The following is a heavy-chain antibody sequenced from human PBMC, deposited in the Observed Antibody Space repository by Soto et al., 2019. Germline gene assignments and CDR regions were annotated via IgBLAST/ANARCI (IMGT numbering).Heavy chain of an antibody. V-gene: IGHV5-51*01. J-gene: IGHJ4*02. CDR3: ARRLGYCSSTSCPFDY. Sequence: HGESLKISCKGSGYSFTSYWIGWVRQMPGKGLEWMGIIYPGDSDTRYSPSFQGQVTISADKSISTAYLQWSSLKASDTAMYYCARRLGYCSSTSCPFDYWGQGTLVTVSS. D-gene: IGHD2-2*01. CDR2: IYPGDSDT. CDR1: GYSFTSYW.